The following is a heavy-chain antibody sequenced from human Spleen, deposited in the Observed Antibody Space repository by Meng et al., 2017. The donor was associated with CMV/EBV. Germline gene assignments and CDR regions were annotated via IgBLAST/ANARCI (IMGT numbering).Heavy chain of an antibody. CDR1: GFTFSSYN. CDR2: ITGSDNFI. V-gene: IGHV3-21*01. J-gene: IGHJ4*02. CDR3: ARDKSAWNSLFFFDN. Sequence: GESLKISCAASGFTFSSYNMNWARQAPGKGLEWISSITGSDNFIYYADSVAGRFTISRDNAKNSLYLEMNDLRAEDTAVYYCARDKSAWNSLFFFDNWGQGTLVTVSS. D-gene: IGHD1-1*01.